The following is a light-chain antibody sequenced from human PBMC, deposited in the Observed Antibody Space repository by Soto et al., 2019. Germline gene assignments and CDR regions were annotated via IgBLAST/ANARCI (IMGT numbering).Light chain of an antibody. J-gene: IGLJ2*01. CDR3: SSYTSSSTVV. CDR1: SSDVGCYNY. CDR2: DVS. V-gene: IGLV2-14*01. Sequence: QSVLTQPASVSGSPGQSITISCTGTSSDVGCYNYVSWYQQHPGKAPKLMIYDVSNRPSGVSNRFSGSKSGNTASLTISGLQAEHEAVYYCSSYTSSSTVVFGGGTKVTVL.